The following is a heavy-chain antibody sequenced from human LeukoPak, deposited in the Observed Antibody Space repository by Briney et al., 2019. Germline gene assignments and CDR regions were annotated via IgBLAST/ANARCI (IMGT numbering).Heavy chain of an antibody. J-gene: IGHJ4*02. CDR1: GFTFSSYA. D-gene: IGHD2-15*01. CDR2: ISGSGGST. CDR3: AKQPPGGVVVVAATRIFDY. Sequence: PGGSLRLSCAASGFTFSSYAMSWVRQAPGKGLEWVSAISGSGGSTYYADSVKGRFTISRDNSKNTLYLQMNSLRAEDTAVYYCAKQPPGGVVVVAATRIFDYWGQGTLVTVSS. V-gene: IGHV3-23*01.